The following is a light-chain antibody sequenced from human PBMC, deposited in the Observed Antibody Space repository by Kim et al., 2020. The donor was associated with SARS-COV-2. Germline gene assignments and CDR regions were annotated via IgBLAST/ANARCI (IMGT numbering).Light chain of an antibody. V-gene: IGLV6-57*01. CDR2: ENN. Sequence: GKTATISCSRSRCIIVSNYVQWYQQRPGSSPTILIYENNQSPSGVPDRFSGSIDSSSTSASLTISGLKIEDESDYYCQSHDASYQVFGGGTQLTVL. CDR1: RCIIVSNY. CDR3: QSHDASYQV. J-gene: IGLJ3*02.